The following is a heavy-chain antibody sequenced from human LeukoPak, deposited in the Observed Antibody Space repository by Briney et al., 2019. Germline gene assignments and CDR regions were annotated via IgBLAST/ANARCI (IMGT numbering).Heavy chain of an antibody. CDR1: GGSISSYY. CDR3: ARGGGVTIFGVVSRAHYFDY. J-gene: IGHJ4*02. CDR2: IYYSGST. V-gene: IGHV4-59*01. Sequence: SETLSLTCTVSGGSISSYYWSWIRQPPGKGLEWIGCIYYSGSTNYNPSLKSRVTISVDTSKNQFSLKLSSVTAADTAVYYCARGGGVTIFGVVSRAHYFDYWGQGTLVTVSS. D-gene: IGHD3-3*01.